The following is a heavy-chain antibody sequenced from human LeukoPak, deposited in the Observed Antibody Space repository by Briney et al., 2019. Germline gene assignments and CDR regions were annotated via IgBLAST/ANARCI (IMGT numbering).Heavy chain of an antibody. CDR3: ARRRLDFDY. CDR1: GGSISSSSYY. D-gene: IGHD6-19*01. CDR2: IYYSGST. V-gene: IGHV4-39*01. J-gene: IGHJ4*02. Sequence: PSETLSLTCTVSGGSISSSSYYWGWIRQPPGKGLEWIGSIYYSGSTYYNPSLKSRVTISVDTSKNQFSLKLSSVTAADTAVYHCARRRLDFDYWGQGTLVTVSS.